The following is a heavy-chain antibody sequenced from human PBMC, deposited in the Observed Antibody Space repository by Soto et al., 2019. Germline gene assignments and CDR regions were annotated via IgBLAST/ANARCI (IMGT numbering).Heavy chain of an antibody. V-gene: IGHV1-18*04. CDR3: ARSDYYEYSGTFEY. Sequence: GASVKVSCKASGYTFSECGITWVRQAPGQGLEWMGWISGKNGNTNYAQKVQGRVTLSADTSTSTAYMEMRALTSDDTGIYYCARSDYYEYSGTFEYWGQGTPVTVSS. CDR1: GYTFSECG. D-gene: IGHD4-17*01. CDR2: ISGKNGNT. J-gene: IGHJ4*02.